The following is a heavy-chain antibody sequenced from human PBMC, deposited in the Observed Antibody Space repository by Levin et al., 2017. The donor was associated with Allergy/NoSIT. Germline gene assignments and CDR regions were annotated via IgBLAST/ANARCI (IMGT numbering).Heavy chain of an antibody. J-gene: IGHJ3*02. Sequence: GGSLRLSCAAAGFTFRDYWMTWVRQAPGRGLEWVANIDQDGSQKYYVDSVKGRFTISRDNAKNSLDLQMNYLRADDTAVYYCARNVRGNSAYDAFDIWGHGTMVTFSS. CDR1: GFTFRDYW. CDR2: IDQDGSQK. CDR3: ARNVRGNSAYDAFDI. V-gene: IGHV3-7*03. D-gene: IGHD5-12*01.